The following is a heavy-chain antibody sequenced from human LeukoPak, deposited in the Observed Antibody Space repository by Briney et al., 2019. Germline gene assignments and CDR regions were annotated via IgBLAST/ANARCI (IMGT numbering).Heavy chain of an antibody. J-gene: IGHJ4*02. CDR3: AREDMTTVATPFDY. V-gene: IGHV3-30-3*01. CDR1: GFTFSSYA. CDR2: ISYDGSNK. D-gene: IGHD4-23*01. Sequence: PGGSLRLSCAASGFTFSSYAMHWVRQAPGKGLEWVAVISYDGSNKYYADSVKGRFTISRDNSKNTLYLQMNSLRAEDTAVYYCAREDMTTVATPFDYWGQGTLVTVSS.